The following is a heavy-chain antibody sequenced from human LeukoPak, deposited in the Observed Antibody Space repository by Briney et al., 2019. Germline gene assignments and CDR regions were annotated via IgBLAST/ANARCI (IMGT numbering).Heavy chain of an antibody. CDR3: AKDTAVAGAYYFDY. Sequence: PGGSLRLSCAASGFTFSRYAMSWVRQAPGKGLEWVSAISGSGGSTYYAASVKGRFTISRGNSKNTLYLQMNSLRAEDTAVYYCAKDTAVAGAYYFDYWGQGTLVTVSS. CDR1: GFTFSRYA. CDR2: ISGSGGST. D-gene: IGHD6-19*01. J-gene: IGHJ4*02. V-gene: IGHV3-23*01.